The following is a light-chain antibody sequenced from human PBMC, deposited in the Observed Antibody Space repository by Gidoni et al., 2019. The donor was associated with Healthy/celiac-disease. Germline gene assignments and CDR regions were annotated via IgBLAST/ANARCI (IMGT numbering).Light chain of an antibody. CDR3: QQRSNWPCS. CDR2: DAS. Sequence: EIVLTQSPATLSLSPGERATLSCRASQSVSSYLAWYQQKPGQAPRLLIYDASNRATGTPARFSGSGYGTDFTLTISSLEPEDFAVYYCQQRSNWPCSFGQGTKLKIK. V-gene: IGKV3-11*01. J-gene: IGKJ2*04. CDR1: QSVSSY.